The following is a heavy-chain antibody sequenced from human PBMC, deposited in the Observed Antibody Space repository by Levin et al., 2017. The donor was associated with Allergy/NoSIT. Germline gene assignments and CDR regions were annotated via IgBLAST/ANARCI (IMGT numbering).Heavy chain of an antibody. D-gene: IGHD3-22*01. Sequence: GGSLRLSCQGSGFDFNNYWIVWVRQVPGKGPQWVGMIYPDDSDTRYSPSFEGQVTISADKSISTAYLQWNSLKSSDTAMYYCARAYFYDSSGLVHDYWGQGTLVTVSS. J-gene: IGHJ4*02. CDR3: ARAYFYDSSGLVHDY. CDR1: GFDFNNYW. CDR2: IYPDDSDT. V-gene: IGHV5-51*01.